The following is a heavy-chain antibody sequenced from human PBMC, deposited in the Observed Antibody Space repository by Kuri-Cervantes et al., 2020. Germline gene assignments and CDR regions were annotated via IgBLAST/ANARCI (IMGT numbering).Heavy chain of an antibody. CDR3: AREGGSGDQWLPGLTQNYGMDV. Sequence: ASVKVSCKASGYTFTSYYMHWVRQAPGQGLEWMGIINPSGGSTSYAQKFQGRVTMTRDTSTSKVYMELSSLRSEDTAVYYCAREGGSGDQWLPGLTQNYGMDVWGQGTTVTVSS. CDR1: GYTFTSYY. V-gene: IGHV1-46*01. CDR2: INPSGGST. D-gene: IGHD3-22*01. J-gene: IGHJ6*02.